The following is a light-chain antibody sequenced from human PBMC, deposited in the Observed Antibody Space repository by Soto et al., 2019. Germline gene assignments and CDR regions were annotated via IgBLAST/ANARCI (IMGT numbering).Light chain of an antibody. Sequence: EIVLTQSPGTLSLSPGERATLSCRASQSLSGGYLAWFQQKPGQTPRLLIYSASNRATGIPDRFSGCGSGTDFTLTISRLEPEDFVVYYCQQNGSLPITFGQGTRLEIK. J-gene: IGKJ5*01. CDR2: SAS. V-gene: IGKV3-20*01. CDR3: QQNGSLPIT. CDR1: QSLSGGY.